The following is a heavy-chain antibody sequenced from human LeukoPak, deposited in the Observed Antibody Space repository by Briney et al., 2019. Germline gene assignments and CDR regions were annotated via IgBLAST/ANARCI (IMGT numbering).Heavy chain of an antibody. CDR3: ARAETYNYYDSSGMDY. CDR1: GGTFSSYA. J-gene: IGHJ4*02. CDR2: IIPMVGIA. D-gene: IGHD3-22*01. V-gene: IGHV1-69*04. Sequence: VASVKVSCKASGGTFSSYAIHWVRQAPGQGLEWMGRIIPMVGIANFAQKFQGRVTLTADKSTSTANMELSSLRSEDTAMYYCARAETYNYYDSSGMDYWGQGTLVTVSS.